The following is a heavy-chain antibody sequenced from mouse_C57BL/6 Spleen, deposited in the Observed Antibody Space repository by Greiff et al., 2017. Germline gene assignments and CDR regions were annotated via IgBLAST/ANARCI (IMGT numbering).Heavy chain of an antibody. CDR1: GFSLTSYG. CDR2: IWSGGST. V-gene: IGHV2-2*01. CDR3: ARNLPPSYFDY. J-gene: IGHJ2*01. Sequence: QVQLKESGPGLVQPSQSLSITCTVSGFSLTSYGVHWVHQSPGKGLEWLGVIWSGGSTDYNAAFMSRLSISKDNSKSQVFFKMNSLQADDTDIYYCARNLPPSYFDYWGQGTTLTVSS.